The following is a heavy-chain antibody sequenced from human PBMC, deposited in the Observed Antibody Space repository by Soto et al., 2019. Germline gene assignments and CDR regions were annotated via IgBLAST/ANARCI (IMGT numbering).Heavy chain of an antibody. V-gene: IGHV3-21*04. CDR3: ARYTAVADPYYFDY. J-gene: IGHJ4*02. CDR2: ISSTTNYI. CDR1: GFTFTRYS. Sequence: GGSLRLSCAASGFTFTRYSMNWVRQAPGKGLEWVSSISSTTNYIYYGDSMKGRFTISRDTSKNMLYLHMNSLRAEDTAIYYCARYTAVADPYYFDYWGQGTLVTVSS. D-gene: IGHD6-19*01.